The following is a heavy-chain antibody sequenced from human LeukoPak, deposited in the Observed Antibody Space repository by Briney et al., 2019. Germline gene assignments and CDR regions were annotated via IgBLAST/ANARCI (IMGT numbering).Heavy chain of an antibody. CDR1: GGTFSSYA. J-gene: IGHJ4*02. Sequence: GASVKVSCKASGGTFSSYAISWVRQAPGQGLEWMGRIIPILGIANHAQKFQGRVTITADKSTSTAYMELSSLRSEDTAVYYCAREDYYDSSPLYYFDYWGQGTLVTVSS. CDR2: IIPILGIA. CDR3: AREDYYDSSPLYYFDY. D-gene: IGHD3-22*01. V-gene: IGHV1-69*04.